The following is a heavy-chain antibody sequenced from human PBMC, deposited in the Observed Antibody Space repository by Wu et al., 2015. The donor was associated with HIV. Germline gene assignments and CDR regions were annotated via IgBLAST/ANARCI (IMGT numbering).Heavy chain of an antibody. CDR1: GYTFTGYY. CDR3: ARDAIAAAGTEYFDY. D-gene: IGHD6-13*01. V-gene: IGHV1-2*02. Sequence: QVQLVQSGAEVKKPGASVKVSCKASGYTFTGYYMHWLRQAPGQGLEWMGWINPNSGGTNYAQKFQGRVTMTRDTSISTAYMELRRLRSDDTAVYYCARDAIAAAGTEYFDYWGQGTLVTVSS. J-gene: IGHJ4*02. CDR2: INPNSGGT.